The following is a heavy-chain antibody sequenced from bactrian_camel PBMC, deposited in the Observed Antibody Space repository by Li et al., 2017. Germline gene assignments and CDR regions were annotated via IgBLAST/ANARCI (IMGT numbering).Heavy chain of an antibody. CDR3: ASRRNSYCSIDTLRPTGFLY. CDR2: IERDGTT. CDR1: GYTYCTTD. Sequence: HVQLVESGGGSVQAGGSLRLSCAASGYTYCTTDMSWYRQAPGKERKFVSAIERDGTTSYADSVKGRFTISGASARNTVSLQMNSLKPEDTAMYYCASRRNSYCSIDTLRPTGFLYWGQGTQVTVS. J-gene: IGHJ4*01. D-gene: IGHD3*01. V-gene: IGHV3S53*01.